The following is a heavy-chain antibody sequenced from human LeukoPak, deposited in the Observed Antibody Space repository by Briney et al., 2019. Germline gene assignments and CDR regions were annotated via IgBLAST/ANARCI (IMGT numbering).Heavy chain of an antibody. V-gene: IGHV3-30*04. D-gene: IGHD3-10*01. CDR2: ISLDGSNK. J-gene: IGHJ3*02. CDR3: ARDAGSVGWTLVRRGDAFDI. Sequence: PGGSLRLSCAASGFTFSIYTMHWVRQAQGKRLEWVAVISLDGSNKYYADSVKGRFTISRDNSKNTLYLQMNSLRAEDTAVYYCARDAGSVGWTLVRRGDAFDIWGQGTMVTVSS. CDR1: GFTFSIYT.